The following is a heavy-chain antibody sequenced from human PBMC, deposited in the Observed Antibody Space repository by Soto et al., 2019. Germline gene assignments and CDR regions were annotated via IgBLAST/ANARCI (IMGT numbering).Heavy chain of an antibody. CDR3: APTYYYDSSGYYYVHP. J-gene: IGHJ5*02. D-gene: IGHD3-22*01. CDR2: IYWDDDK. V-gene: IGHV2-5*02. CDR1: GFSLSTSGVG. Sequence: QITLKESGPTLVKPTQTLTLTCTFSGFSLSTSGVGVGWIRQPPGKALEWLALIYWDDDKRSSPSLKSRLTITKDTSNNQVVLTMTNMDPVDTATYYCAPTYYYDSSGYYYVHPWGQGTLVTVSS.